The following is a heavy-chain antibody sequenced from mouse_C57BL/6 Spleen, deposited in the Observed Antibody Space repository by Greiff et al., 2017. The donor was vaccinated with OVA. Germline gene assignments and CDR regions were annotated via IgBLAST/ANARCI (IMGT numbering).Heavy chain of an antibody. CDR2: INPYNGGT. J-gene: IGHJ1*03. Sequence: EVQLQQSGPVLVKPGASVKMSCKASGYTFTDYYMNWVKQSHGKSLEWIGVINPYNGGTSYNQKFKGKATLTVDKSSSTAYMELNSLTSEDSAVYYCARYDYEGYWYFDVWGTGTTVTVSS. V-gene: IGHV1-19*01. D-gene: IGHD2-4*01. CDR3: ARYDYEGYWYFDV. CDR1: GYTFTDYY.